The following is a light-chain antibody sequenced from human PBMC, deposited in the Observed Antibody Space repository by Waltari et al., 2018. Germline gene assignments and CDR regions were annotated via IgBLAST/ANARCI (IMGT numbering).Light chain of an antibody. CDR2: DAS. CDR3: QRHTNWPFA. J-gene: IGKJ5*01. CDR1: QSVSSS. V-gene: IGKV3-11*01. Sequence: EIVLTQSPATLSLSPGERATLSCRARQSVSSSLAWYQQKPGQAPRLLIYDASSRATGIPDKFSGSGSGTDFTLTSSSLEPEDFGVYYCQRHTNWPFAFGQGTRLEIK.